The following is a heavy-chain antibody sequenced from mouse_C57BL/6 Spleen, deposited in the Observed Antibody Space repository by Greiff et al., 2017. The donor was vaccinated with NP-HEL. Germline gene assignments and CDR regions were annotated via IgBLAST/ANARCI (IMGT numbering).Heavy chain of an antibody. D-gene: IGHD1-1*01. CDR1: GYTFTDYN. CDR2: INPNNGGT. V-gene: IGHV1-22*01. CDR3: ARRAITTPVAGAMDY. Sequence: EVKLQESGPELVKPGASVKMSCKASGYTFTDYNMHWVKQSHGKSLEWIGYINPNNGGTSYNQKFKGKATLTVNKSSSTAYMELRSLTSEDSAVYYCARRAITTPVAGAMDYWGQGTSVTVSS. J-gene: IGHJ4*01.